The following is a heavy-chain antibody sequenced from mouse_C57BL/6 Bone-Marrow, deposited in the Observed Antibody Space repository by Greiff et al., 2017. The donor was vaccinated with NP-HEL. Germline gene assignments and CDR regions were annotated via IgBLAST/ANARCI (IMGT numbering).Heavy chain of an antibody. D-gene: IGHD1-1*01. CDR1: GYAFSSYW. Sequence: QVQLQQSGAELVKPGASVKISCKASGYAFSSYWMNWVKQRPGKGLEWIGQIYPGDGDTNYNGKFKGKATLTADKSSSTAYMQLSSLTSEDSAVYFCARGDRGSLYYFDYWGQGTTLTVSS. V-gene: IGHV1-80*01. CDR3: ARGDRGSLYYFDY. J-gene: IGHJ2*01. CDR2: IYPGDGDT.